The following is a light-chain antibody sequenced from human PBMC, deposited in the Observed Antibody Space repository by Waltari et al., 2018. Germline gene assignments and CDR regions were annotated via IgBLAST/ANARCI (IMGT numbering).Light chain of an antibody. CDR1: SSNIGSHT. CDR2: TNK. CDR3: STWDDSLNGVM. V-gene: IGLV1-44*01. Sequence: QSVLTQPPSASGTPGQGVTISCSGSSSNIGSHTVTWYQQLPGTAPKLLIYTNKQRPSGVPDRFSCSKSGTSGSLAISGLQSEDEADYYCSTWDDSLNGVMFGGGTKLTVL. J-gene: IGLJ3*02.